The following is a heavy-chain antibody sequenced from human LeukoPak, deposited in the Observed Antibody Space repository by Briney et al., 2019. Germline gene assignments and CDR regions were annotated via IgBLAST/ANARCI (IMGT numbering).Heavy chain of an antibody. CDR1: GGSISSSSYY. J-gene: IGHJ5*01. CDR2: IYCSGST. CDR3: ARDRELLWFGELPNGPFDP. D-gene: IGHD3-10*01. V-gene: IGHV4-39*07. Sequence: SETLSLTCTVSGGSISSSSYYWGRIRQPPGKGLVWIGSIYCSGSTYYNPSLKSRVTISVDTSKNQFSLKLSSVTAADTAVYYCARDRELLWFGELPNGPFDPWGQGTLVTVSS.